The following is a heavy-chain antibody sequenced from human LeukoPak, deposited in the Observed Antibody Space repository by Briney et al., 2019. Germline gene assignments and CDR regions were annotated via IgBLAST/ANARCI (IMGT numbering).Heavy chain of an antibody. CDR3: ARGLPPDIVVVPAALTNYYYYYGMDV. J-gene: IGHJ6*02. CDR2: IIPIFGTA. V-gene: IGHV1-69*13. Sequence: SVTVSCKASGGTFSSYAISWVRQAPGQGLEWMGGIIPIFGTANYAQKFQGRVTITADESTSTAYMELSSLRSEDTAVYYCARGLPPDIVVVPAALTNYYYYYGMDVWGQGTTVTVSS. CDR1: GGTFSSYA. D-gene: IGHD2-2*01.